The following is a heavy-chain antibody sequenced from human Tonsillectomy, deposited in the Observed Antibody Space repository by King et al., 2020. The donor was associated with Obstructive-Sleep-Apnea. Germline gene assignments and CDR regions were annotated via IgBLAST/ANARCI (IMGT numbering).Heavy chain of an antibody. V-gene: IGHV1-69*01. J-gene: IGHJ4*02. CDR2: IIPIFGTT. D-gene: IGHD5-12*01. CDR1: GGTFSTYA. Sequence: VQLVESGAGVKKPGSSVKVSCKASGGTFSTYAISWVRQAPGQGLEWMGGIIPIFGTTNYAQKFQGRVTITADESTSTAYMELSSLRSEDTAVYYCARTPIGYSTYEPLYYWGQGTLVTVSS. CDR3: ARTPIGYSTYEPLYY.